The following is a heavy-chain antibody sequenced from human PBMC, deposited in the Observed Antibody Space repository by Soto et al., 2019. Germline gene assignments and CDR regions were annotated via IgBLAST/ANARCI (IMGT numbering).Heavy chain of an antibody. Sequence: QVQLQQWGAGLLKPSETLSLTCAVYGGSFSGYYWSWIRQPPGKGLEWIGEINHSGSTNYNPSLKSXXTXSXXTTKYRLSLKLSSVTAADTAVYYCALSQGLRVGIAWGKGTLVTVYS. CDR3: ALSQGLRVGIA. D-gene: IGHD3-16*01. V-gene: IGHV4-34*01. CDR1: GGSFSGYY. CDR2: INHSGST. J-gene: IGHJ5*02.